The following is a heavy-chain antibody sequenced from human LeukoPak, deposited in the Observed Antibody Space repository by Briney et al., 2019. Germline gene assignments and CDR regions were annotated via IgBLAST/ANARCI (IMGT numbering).Heavy chain of an antibody. Sequence: SVKVSCKASGGTFSSYAISWVRQAPGQGLEWMGRIIPIFGIANYAQKFQGRVTITADKSTSTAYMELSSLRSEDTAVYYCARVPPVLSPGDYAWFDPWGQGTLVTVSS. D-gene: IGHD4-17*01. J-gene: IGHJ5*02. CDR1: GGTFSSYA. V-gene: IGHV1-69*04. CDR3: ARVPPVLSPGDYAWFDP. CDR2: IIPIFGIA.